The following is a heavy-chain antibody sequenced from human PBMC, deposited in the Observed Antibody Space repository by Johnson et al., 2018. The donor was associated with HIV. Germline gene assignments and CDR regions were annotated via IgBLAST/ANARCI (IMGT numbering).Heavy chain of an antibody. J-gene: IGHJ3*01. CDR2: ISYDGSNK. V-gene: IGHV3-30*04. CDR1: GFTFSSYA. CDR3: ARSGRPLVVVTAYDAFDV. Sequence: VQLVESGGGVVQPGRSLRLSCAASGFTFSSYAMHWVRQAPGKGLEWVAVISYDGSNKYYADSVRGRFTISRDNSKNTLYLQMNSLRPEDTAVYYCARSGRPLVVVTAYDAFDVWGQGTMVTVSS. D-gene: IGHD2-15*01.